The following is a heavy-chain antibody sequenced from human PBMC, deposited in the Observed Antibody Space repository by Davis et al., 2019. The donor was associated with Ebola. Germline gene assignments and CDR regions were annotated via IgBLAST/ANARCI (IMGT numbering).Heavy chain of an antibody. CDR3: ARGRPRTGAWFDP. Sequence: MPSETLSLTCAVYGGSFTDYFWSWIRQPPGKGLEWIGETSHHPDYTNYSPSFGGRVTISVDSSKNQFSLKIHSVTAADTAVYYCARGRPRTGAWFDPWGQGTLVTVSS. CDR2: TSHHPDYT. CDR1: GGSFTDYF. V-gene: IGHV4-34*01. D-gene: IGHD3/OR15-3a*01. J-gene: IGHJ5*02.